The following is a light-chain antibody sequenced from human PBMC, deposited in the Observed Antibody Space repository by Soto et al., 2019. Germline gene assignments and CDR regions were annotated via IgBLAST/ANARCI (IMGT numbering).Light chain of an antibody. CDR2: DAS. J-gene: IGKJ1*01. V-gene: IGKV3-20*01. CDR1: QSVSSSY. CDR3: QQYGVSPRT. Sequence: EIVLTQSPGTLSLSPWERATLSCRASQSVSSSYLAWYQQKPGQAPRLLIFDASQRATGIPARFRGSGSGTDFTLSISRLEPEDFAVYYCQQYGVSPRTFGQGTKVDIK.